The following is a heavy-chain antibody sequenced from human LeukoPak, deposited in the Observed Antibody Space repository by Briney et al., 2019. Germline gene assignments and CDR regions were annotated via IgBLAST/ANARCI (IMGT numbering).Heavy chain of an antibody. V-gene: IGHV3-49*04. CDR2: ISSKAHGGTT. J-gene: IGHJ4*02. CDR1: GFTFGDYA. CDR3: TRDFSD. Sequence: GGSLRLSCKSSGFTFGDYAMHWARQAPGKGLEWVGFISSKAHGGTTEYAASVKGRFTISRDDSKSIAYLQMNSLKTEDTAVYYCTRDFSDWGQGTLVTVSS.